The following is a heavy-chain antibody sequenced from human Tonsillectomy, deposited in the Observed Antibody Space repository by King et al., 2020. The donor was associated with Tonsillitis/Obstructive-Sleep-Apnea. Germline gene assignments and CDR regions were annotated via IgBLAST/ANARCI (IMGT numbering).Heavy chain of an antibody. CDR2: IIPIXGTA. Sequence: LQLVQSGAEVKKPGSSVKVSCKASGGTFSSYAISWVRQAPGQGLEWMGGIIPIXGTANYAQKFQGRVTITADESTSTAYMELSSLRSEDTAVYYCTAQGVVAXXWXXDYWXXXTLVXV. D-gene: IGHD5-12*01. CDR3: TAQGVVAXXWXXDY. V-gene: IGHV1-69*01. J-gene: IGHJ4*01. CDR1: GGTFSSYA.